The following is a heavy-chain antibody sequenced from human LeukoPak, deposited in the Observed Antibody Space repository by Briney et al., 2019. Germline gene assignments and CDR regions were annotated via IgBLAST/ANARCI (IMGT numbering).Heavy chain of an antibody. CDR2: ISYDGSNK. CDR3: ARCSAYYDILTGYYEYYFDY. CDR1: GFTFSSYA. J-gene: IGHJ4*02. V-gene: IGHV3-30*04. Sequence: GGSLRLSCAASGFTFSSYAMHWVRQAPGKGLEWVAVISYDGSNKYYADSVKGRFTISRDNSKNTLYLQMNSLRAEDTAVYYCARCSAYYDILTGYYEYYFDYWGQGTLVTVSS. D-gene: IGHD3-9*01.